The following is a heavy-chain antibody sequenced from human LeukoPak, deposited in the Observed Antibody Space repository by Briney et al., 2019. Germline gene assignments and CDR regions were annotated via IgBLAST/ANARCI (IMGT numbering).Heavy chain of an antibody. V-gene: IGHV3-33*06. Sequence: PGRSLRLSCAASGFTFSSYGMHWVRQAPGKGLEWVAVIWYDGSNKYYADSVKGRFTISRDNSKNTLYLQMNSLRAEDTAVYYCAKGSGSYGPYYFDYWGQGTLVTVSS. D-gene: IGHD1-26*01. CDR3: AKGSGSYGPYYFDY. J-gene: IGHJ4*02. CDR2: IWYDGSNK. CDR1: GFTFSSYG.